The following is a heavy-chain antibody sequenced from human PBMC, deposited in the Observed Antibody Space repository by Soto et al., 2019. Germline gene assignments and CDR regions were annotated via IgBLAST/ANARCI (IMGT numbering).Heavy chain of an antibody. CDR2: INHSGST. Sequence: SETLSLTCAVYGGSFSGYYWSWIRQPPGKGLEWIGEINHSGSTNYNPSLKSRVTISVDTSKNQFSLKLSSVTAADTAVYYCARVRVTMVRGVIIPVSVGGMDVWGQGTTVTVSS. V-gene: IGHV4-34*01. CDR3: ARVRVTMVRGVIIPVSVGGMDV. D-gene: IGHD3-10*01. J-gene: IGHJ6*02. CDR1: GGSFSGYY.